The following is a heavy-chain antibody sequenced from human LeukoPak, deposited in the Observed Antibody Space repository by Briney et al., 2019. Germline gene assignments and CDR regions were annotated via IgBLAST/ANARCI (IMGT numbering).Heavy chain of an antibody. V-gene: IGHV4-59*01. D-gene: IGHD4-17*01. CDR3: ARGAYYGDYYFDY. J-gene: IGHJ4*02. Sequence: SETLSLTCTVSGGSISSYYWSWIRQPPGKGLEWIGYIYYSGSTNYNPSLKSRVTISVDTSKNQFSLKLSSVTAAGTAVYYCARGAYYGDYYFDYWGQGTLVTVSS. CDR1: GGSISSYY. CDR2: IYYSGST.